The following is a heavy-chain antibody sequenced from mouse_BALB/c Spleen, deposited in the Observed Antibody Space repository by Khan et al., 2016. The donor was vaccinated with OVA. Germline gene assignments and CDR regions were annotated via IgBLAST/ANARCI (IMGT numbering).Heavy chain of an antibody. D-gene: IGHD2-4*01. V-gene: IGHV2-2*02. CDR3: ARRGYEYGRGALFAY. J-gene: IGHJ3*01. CDR1: GFSLTNYS. CDR2: IWSAGST. Sequence: QVQLKESGPGLVQPSQSLSITCTVSGFSLTNYSVHWVRQSPGKGLEWLGVIWSAGSTDYNAAFISRLTIRKDNSRSQVFFKMNSLQPNDTAIYYWARRGYEYGRGALFAYWGQGTLVTVSA.